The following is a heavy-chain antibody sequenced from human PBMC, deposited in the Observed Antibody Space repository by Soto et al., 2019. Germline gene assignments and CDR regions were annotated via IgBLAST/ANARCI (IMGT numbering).Heavy chain of an antibody. Sequence: ASVKVSCKVSGYTLTELSMHWVRQAPGKGLEWMGGFDPEDGETIYAQKFQGRVTMTEDTSTDTAYMELSSLRSEDTAVYYCATEFSCGYHNLYLLAFCGQGTPVPVSS. J-gene: IGHJ4*02. CDR3: ATEFSCGYHNLYLLAF. CDR2: FDPEDGET. V-gene: IGHV1-24*01. CDR1: GYTLTELS. D-gene: IGHD3-22*01.